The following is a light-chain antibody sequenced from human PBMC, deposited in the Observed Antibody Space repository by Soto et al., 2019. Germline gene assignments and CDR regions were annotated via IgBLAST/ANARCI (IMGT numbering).Light chain of an antibody. Sequence: DRVTITCRASQSISRSLAWYQHQPGKAPKLLIYDASSLESGVPSRFSGIGSGTEFTLSIISLPPDDIGTSSAVQGYLGRRFCQRT. CDR1: QSISRS. J-gene: IGKJ1*01. CDR2: DAS. V-gene: IGKV1-5*01. CDR3: VQGYLGRR.